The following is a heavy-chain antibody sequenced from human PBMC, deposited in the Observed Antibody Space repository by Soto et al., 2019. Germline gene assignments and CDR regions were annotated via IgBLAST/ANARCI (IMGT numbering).Heavy chain of an antibody. Sequence: PSETLSLTCTVSGGSISSSIYYWGWIRQPPGRGLEWIGIIDYSGTTYYNPSLKSRLTISVDTSKNHFSLNLSSVTAADTAVYYCARLYGWAPDYWGQGTLVTSPQ. D-gene: IGHD4-17*01. CDR3: ARLYGWAPDY. V-gene: IGHV4-39*02. J-gene: IGHJ4*02. CDR1: GGSISSSIYY. CDR2: IDYSGTT.